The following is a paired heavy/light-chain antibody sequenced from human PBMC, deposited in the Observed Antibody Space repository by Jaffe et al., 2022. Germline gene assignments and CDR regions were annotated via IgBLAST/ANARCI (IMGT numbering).Light chain of an antibody. J-gene: IGKJ2*01. V-gene: IGKV3-20*01. Sequence: EIVLTQSPGPLSLSPGERATLSCRASQSVRSSYLAWYQQKPGQAPRLLIYGASSRATGIPDRFSGSGSGTDFTLTISRLEPEDFAVYYCHHYGTSPGTFGQGTKLEIK. CDR2: GAS. CDR3: HHYGTSPGT. CDR1: QSVRSSY.
Heavy chain of an antibody. V-gene: IGHV2-26*01. Sequence: QVTLKESGPVLVRPTETLTLTCTVSGFSLSNARMGVSWIRQPPGKALEWLAHLFSNDEKSYSTSLKSRLTISKDTSKSQVFLTMTNMDPVDTGTYYCARTDIEVVPATQWGRADRFYYYMDVWGKGTTVTVSS. CDR2: LFSNDEK. CDR3: ARTDIEVVPATQWGRADRFYYYMDV. D-gene: IGHD2-2*01. CDR1: GFSLSNARMG. J-gene: IGHJ6*03.